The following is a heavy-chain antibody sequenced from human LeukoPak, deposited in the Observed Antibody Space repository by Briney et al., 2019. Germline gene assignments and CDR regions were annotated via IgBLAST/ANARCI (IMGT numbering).Heavy chain of an antibody. CDR2: ISGSGGST. Sequence: PGGSLRLSCAASGFTFSSYGMSWVRQAPGKGLEWVSAISGSGGSTYYADSVKGRFTISRDNSKNTLYLQMSSLRAEDTAVYYCAKDLPFEYRGFGEAGPFDYWGQGTLITVSS. V-gene: IGHV3-23*01. J-gene: IGHJ4*02. D-gene: IGHD3-10*01. CDR1: GFTFSSYG. CDR3: AKDLPFEYRGFGEAGPFDY.